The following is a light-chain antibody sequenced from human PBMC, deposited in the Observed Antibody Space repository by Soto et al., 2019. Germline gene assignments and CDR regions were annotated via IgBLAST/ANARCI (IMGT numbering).Light chain of an antibody. Sequence: QSALTQPASVSGCPGQSITISCTGTSSDVGGYNYVSWYQQHPGKAPKLMIYEVTNRPSGISDRFSASKSGNTASLTISGLQAEDEADYYCNSYTTSSTLVFGGGTKLTVL. CDR1: SSDVGGYNY. CDR3: NSYTTSSTLV. J-gene: IGLJ2*01. V-gene: IGLV2-14*01. CDR2: EVT.